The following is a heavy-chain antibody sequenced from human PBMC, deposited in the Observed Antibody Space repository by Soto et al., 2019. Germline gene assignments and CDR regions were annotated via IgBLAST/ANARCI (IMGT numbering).Heavy chain of an antibody. CDR3: ARALYSYGPRFDY. J-gene: IGHJ4*02. Sequence: SETLSLTCTVSGGSISSYYWSWIRQPPGKGLEWIGYIYYSGSTNYNPSLKSRVTISVDTSKNQFSLKLSSVTAADTAVYYCARALYSYGPRFDYWGQGTLVTVSS. CDR1: GGSISSYY. V-gene: IGHV4-59*01. CDR2: IYYSGST. D-gene: IGHD5-18*01.